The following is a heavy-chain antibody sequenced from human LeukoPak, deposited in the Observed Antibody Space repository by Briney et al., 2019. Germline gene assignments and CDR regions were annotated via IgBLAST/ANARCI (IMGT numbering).Heavy chain of an antibody. CDR2: ISNSSSYI. CDR3: ARVVIEYSSSSGLSWFDP. CDR1: GFTFSSYT. D-gene: IGHD6-6*01. V-gene: IGHV3-21*04. Sequence: PGGSLRLSCAASGFTFSSYTMKWVRQAPGKGLEWVSSISNSSSYIYYAHSVKGRFNISRDNAKNSLYLQMNSLRAEDTAVYYCARVVIEYSSSSGLSWFDPWGQGTLVTVSS. J-gene: IGHJ5*02.